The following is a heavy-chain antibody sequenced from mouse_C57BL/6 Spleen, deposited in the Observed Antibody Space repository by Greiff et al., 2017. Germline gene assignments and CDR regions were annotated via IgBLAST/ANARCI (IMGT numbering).Heavy chain of an antibody. J-gene: IGHJ4*01. V-gene: IGHV1-18*01. CDR2: INPNNGGT. CDR3: ARGYYYGSSYVYYAMDY. Sequence: EVQLQQSGPELVKPGASVKIPCKASGYTFTDYNMDWVKQSHGKSLEWIGDINPNNGGTIYNQKFKGKATLTVDKSSSTAYMELRILTSEDTAVYYCARGYYYGSSYVYYAMDYWGQGTSVTVSS. D-gene: IGHD1-1*01. CDR1: GYTFTDYN.